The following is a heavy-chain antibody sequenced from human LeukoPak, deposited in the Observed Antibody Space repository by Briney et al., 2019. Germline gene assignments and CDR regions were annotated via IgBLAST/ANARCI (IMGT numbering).Heavy chain of an antibody. J-gene: IGHJ5*02. CDR2: IIPVFGTA. Sequence: ASVKVSCKASGGTFSSYAISWVRQAPGQGLEWMGGIIPVFGTANYAQKFQGRVTITADESTSTAYMELSSLRSEDTAVYYCARGGLGYCSGGSCWSWFDPWGQGTLVTVSS. CDR3: ARGGLGYCSGGSCWSWFDP. V-gene: IGHV1-69*13. CDR1: GGTFSSYA. D-gene: IGHD2-15*01.